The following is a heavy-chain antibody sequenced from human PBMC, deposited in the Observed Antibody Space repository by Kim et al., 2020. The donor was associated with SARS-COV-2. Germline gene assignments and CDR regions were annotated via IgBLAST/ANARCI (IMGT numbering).Heavy chain of an antibody. CDR3: TTDRGSGWRSLSLW. D-gene: IGHD6-19*01. CDR1: GFTFSNAW. V-gene: IGHV3-15*01. J-gene: IGHJ4*02. Sequence: GGSLRLSCAASGFTFSNAWMSWVRQAPGKGLEWVGRIKSKTDGGTTDYAAPVKGRFTISRDDSKNTLYLQMNSLKTEDTAVYYCTTDRGSGWRSLSLWWGQGTLVTVSS. CDR2: IKSKTDGGTT.